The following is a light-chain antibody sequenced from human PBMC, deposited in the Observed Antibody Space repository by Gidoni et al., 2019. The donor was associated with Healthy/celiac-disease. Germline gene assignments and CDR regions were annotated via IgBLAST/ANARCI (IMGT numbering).Light chain of an antibody. J-gene: IGKJ2*01. Sequence: DIQMTQSPSSLSASVGDRVTITCRVSQSISSYLNWYQQKPGKAPKLLIYAASSLQSGVPSRFSGSGSGTDFTLTICSLQPEDFATYYCQQSYSTPKTFGQGTKLEIK. CDR1: QSISSY. CDR2: AAS. CDR3: QQSYSTPKT. V-gene: IGKV1-39*01.